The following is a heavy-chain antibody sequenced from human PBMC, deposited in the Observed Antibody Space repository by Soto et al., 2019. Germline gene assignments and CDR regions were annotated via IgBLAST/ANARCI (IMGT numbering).Heavy chain of an antibody. J-gene: IGHJ4*02. D-gene: IGHD6-13*01. CDR3: ARRSSSWYFDY. CDR1: GFTFSSYA. Sequence: SXXASGFTFSSYAMNWVRQAPGKGLEWVXVISGSDXSTYXXXSVKGRFTISRDNSKNTLNLQMNSLRAEDTAVYYCARRSSSWYFDYWGQGTLVTVSS. CDR2: ISGSDXST. V-gene: IGHV3-23*01.